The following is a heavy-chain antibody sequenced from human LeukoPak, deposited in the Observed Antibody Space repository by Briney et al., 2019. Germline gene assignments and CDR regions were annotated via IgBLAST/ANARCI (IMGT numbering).Heavy chain of an antibody. CDR3: ARGQTGDTRYYYYMDV. CDR1: GYTFTSYD. D-gene: IGHD7-27*01. V-gene: IGHV1-8*03. Sequence: ASVKVSCKASGYTFTSYDINWVRQATGQGLEWMGWMNPNSGNTGYAQKFQGRVTITRSTSISTAYMELSSLRSEDTAVYYCARGQTGDTRYYYYMDVWGKGTTVTVSS. J-gene: IGHJ6*03. CDR2: MNPNSGNT.